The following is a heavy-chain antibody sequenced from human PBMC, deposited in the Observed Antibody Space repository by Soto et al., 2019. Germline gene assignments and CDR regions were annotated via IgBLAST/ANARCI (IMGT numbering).Heavy chain of an antibody. J-gene: IGHJ5*02. D-gene: IGHD6-6*01. CDR3: MNRPRA. V-gene: IGHV3-66*01. CDR1: EFTVSNNY. CDR2: IYSGGAT. Sequence: EVQLVESGGGLVQPGGSLRLSCAASEFTVSNNYMSWVRQAPGKGLEWVSLIYSGGATHCADSVRGRFTISRDNSKNTLYLQMNSLRGEDTAIYYCMNRPRAWGQGTLVTVSS.